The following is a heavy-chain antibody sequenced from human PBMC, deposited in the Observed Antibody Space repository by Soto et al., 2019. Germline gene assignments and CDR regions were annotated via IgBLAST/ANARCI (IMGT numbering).Heavy chain of an antibody. J-gene: IGHJ4*02. CDR2: IYYSGST. Sequence: TSETLSLTCTVSGGSISSYYWSWIRQPPGKGLEWIGYIYYSGSTNYNPSLKSRVTISVDTSKNQFSLKLSSVTAADTAVYYCARGSSIARGSSWYLPFDYWGQGTLVTVSS. CDR1: GGSISSYY. CDR3: ARGSSIARGSSWYLPFDY. D-gene: IGHD6-13*01. V-gene: IGHV4-59*01.